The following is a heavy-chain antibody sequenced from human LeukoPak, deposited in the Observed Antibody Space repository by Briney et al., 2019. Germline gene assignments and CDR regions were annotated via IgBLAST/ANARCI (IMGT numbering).Heavy chain of an antibody. D-gene: IGHD1-26*01. CDR2: ISSSGSTI. CDR3: ARGNGSQQQKYYFDY. CDR1: GFTFSDYY. J-gene: IGHJ4*02. V-gene: IGHV3-11*01. Sequence: GGSLRLSCAASGFTFSDYYMSWLRQAPGKGLEWVSYISSSGSTIYYADSVKGRFTISRDNAKNSLYLQMNSLRAEDTAVYYCARGNGSQQQKYYFDYWGRGTLVTVSS.